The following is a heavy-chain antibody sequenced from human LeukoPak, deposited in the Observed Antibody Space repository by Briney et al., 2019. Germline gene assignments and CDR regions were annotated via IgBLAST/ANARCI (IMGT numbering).Heavy chain of an antibody. CDR3: AKTYSSDWYPFEY. CDR2: IYYSGST. D-gene: IGHD6-19*01. CDR1: GGSTSSYY. Sequence: PSETLSLTCTVSGGSTSSYYWSWIRQPPGKGLEWIGYIYYSGSTNYNPSLKSRVTISVDTSKNQFSLKLSSVTAADTAVYYCAKTYSSDWYPFEYWGEGTMVSVCS. V-gene: IGHV4-59*01. J-gene: IGHJ4*02.